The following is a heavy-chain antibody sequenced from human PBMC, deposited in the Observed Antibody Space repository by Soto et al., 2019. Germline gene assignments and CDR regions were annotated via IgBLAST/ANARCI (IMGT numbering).Heavy chain of an antibody. J-gene: IGHJ4*02. V-gene: IGHV4-39*01. Sequence: SETLSLTCTVSGGSVTNSSYYWGWIRQSPGKGLEWIGSVYYRGRSYSKSSVKSRVTISVDTSKNRFSLSLNSVTASDTAVYFCVSQRTTVATQAYFGDWVQGALGTAS. D-gene: IGHD4-17*01. CDR3: VSQRTTVATQAYFGD. CDR1: GGSVTNSSYY. CDR2: VYYRGRS.